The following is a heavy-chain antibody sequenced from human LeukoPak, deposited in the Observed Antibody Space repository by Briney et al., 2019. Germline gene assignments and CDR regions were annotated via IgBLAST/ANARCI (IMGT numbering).Heavy chain of an antibody. J-gene: IGHJ4*02. CDR1: GDSISYYY. CDR3: ARQGYYHDSSGYYGYYFDY. V-gene: IGHV4-4*09. Sequence: PSETLSLTCTASGDSISYYYWSWIRQTPGKGLEWLGYIYASGSTNYNPSLKSRVTISVATSKNQFSLKLSSVTAADTAVYYCARQGYYHDSSGYYGYYFDYWGQGTLVTVSS. D-gene: IGHD3-22*01. CDR2: IYASGST.